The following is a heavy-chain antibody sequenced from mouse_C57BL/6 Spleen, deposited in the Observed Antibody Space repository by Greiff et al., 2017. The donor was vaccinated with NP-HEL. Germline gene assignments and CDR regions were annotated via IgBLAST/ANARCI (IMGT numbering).Heavy chain of an antibody. CDR2: IYPGDGDT. J-gene: IGHJ3*01. D-gene: IGHD1-1*01. Sequence: VQLQQSGPELVKPGASVKISCKASGYAFSSSWMNWVKQRPGKGLEWIGRIYPGDGDTNYNGKFKGKATLTADKSSSTAYMQLSSLTSEDSAVYFCAILRSAWFAYWGQGTLVTVSA. CDR1: GYAFSSSW. V-gene: IGHV1-82*01. CDR3: AILRSAWFAY.